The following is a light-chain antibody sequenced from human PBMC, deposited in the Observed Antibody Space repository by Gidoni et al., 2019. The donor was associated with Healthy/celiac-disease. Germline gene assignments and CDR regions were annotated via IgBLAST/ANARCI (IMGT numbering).Light chain of an antibody. J-gene: IGKJ4*01. CDR1: QSISSY. CDR2: AAS. Sequence: LQNTPSPSSLSASVGDRVTLTCRASQSISSYLNWYQQKPGKAPKLLIYAASSLQSGVPSRFSGSGSGTDFTLTISSLQPEDFATYYCQQSYSTPSRTFGGGTKVEIK. V-gene: IGKV1-39*01. CDR3: QQSYSTPSRT.